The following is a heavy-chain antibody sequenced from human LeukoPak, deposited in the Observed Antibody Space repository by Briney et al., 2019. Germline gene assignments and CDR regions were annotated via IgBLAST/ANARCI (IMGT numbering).Heavy chain of an antibody. CDR1: GVSISSYY. V-gene: IGHV4-59*01. Sequence: PSETLSLTCTGSGVSISSYYWSWIRQPPGKGLEWIGYIYYSGSTNYNPSLKSRVTISVDTSKNQFSLKLSSVTAADTAVYYCARGSHYHDSSGIDYWGQGTLVTVSS. J-gene: IGHJ4*02. CDR2: IYYSGST. D-gene: IGHD3-22*01. CDR3: ARGSHYHDSSGIDY.